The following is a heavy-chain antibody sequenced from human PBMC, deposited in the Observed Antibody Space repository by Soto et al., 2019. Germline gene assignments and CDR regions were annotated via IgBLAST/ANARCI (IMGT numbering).Heavy chain of an antibody. V-gene: IGHV5-51*01. J-gene: IGHJ5*02. D-gene: IGHD1-26*01. CDR1: GYSFTSYW. CDR2: IYPGDSDT. CDR3: ARRLYSGGATGWFDP. Sequence: GESLKISCKGSGYSFTSYWIGWVRQMPGKGLEWMGIIYPGDSDTRYSPSFQGQVTISADKSISTAYLQWGSLKASDTAMYYCARRLYSGGATGWFDPWGQGTLVTVSS.